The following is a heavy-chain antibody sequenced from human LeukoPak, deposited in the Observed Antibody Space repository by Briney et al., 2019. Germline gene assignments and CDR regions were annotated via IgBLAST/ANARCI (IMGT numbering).Heavy chain of an antibody. CDR2: IYYSGST. CDR3: ARAGYGVGDTAHHYFDY. Sequence: SETLSLTCTVSGVSISSLYWSWIRQPPGKGLECIGYIYYSGSTNYNPSLKSRVTMSVDTSKNQFSLKLSSVTAADTAVYYCARAGYGVGDTAHHYFDYWGQGTLVTVSS. J-gene: IGHJ4*02. V-gene: IGHV4-59*11. D-gene: IGHD1-26*01. CDR1: GVSISSLY.